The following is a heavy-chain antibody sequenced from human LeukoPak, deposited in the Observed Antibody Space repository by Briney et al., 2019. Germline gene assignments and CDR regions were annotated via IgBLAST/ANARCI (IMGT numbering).Heavy chain of an antibody. D-gene: IGHD3-22*01. CDR3: ARGTYYYDSSGYYYVYYFDY. V-gene: IGHV4-59*01. CDR2: IYYSGST. J-gene: IGHJ4*02. Sequence: SETLSLTCTVSGGSISSYYWSWIRQPPGKGLEWIGYIYYSGSTNYNPSLKSRVTISVDTSKNQLSLKLSSVTAADTAVYYCARGTYYYDSSGYYYVYYFDYWGQGTLVTVSS. CDR1: GGSISSYY.